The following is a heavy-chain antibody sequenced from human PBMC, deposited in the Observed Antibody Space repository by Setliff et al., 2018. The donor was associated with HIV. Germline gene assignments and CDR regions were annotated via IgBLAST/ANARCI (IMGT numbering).Heavy chain of an antibody. CDR2: IYTSGTT. CDR1: SASISNYH. J-gene: IGHJ5*01. CDR3: ARDQGRPSGSWWDQASSWYLDS. D-gene: IGHD6-13*01. V-gene: IGHV4-4*09. Sequence: SETLSLTCAVSSASISNYHWSWIRQAPGKGLEWIGSIYTSGTTNYNPSLEGRITTSVDLSKNHFSLNLHSVTAADTAIYYCARDQGRPSGSWWDQASSWYLDSWGQGALGTVPQ.